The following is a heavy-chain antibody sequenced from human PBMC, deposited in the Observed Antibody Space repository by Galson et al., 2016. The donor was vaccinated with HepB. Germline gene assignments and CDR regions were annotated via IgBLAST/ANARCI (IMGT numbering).Heavy chain of an antibody. J-gene: IGHJ4*02. CDR2: IREDGSEK. CDR3: ARKGGGDNDY. CDR1: GFTFSSYW. D-gene: IGHD2-21*01. V-gene: IGHV3-7*01. Sequence: FLRLSCAASGFTFSSYWMSWVRQAPGKGLEWVANIREDGSEKYYVDSVKGRFTISRDNAKNSLYLQMSSLRAEDTAVYYCARKGGGDNDYWGQGTLVTVSS.